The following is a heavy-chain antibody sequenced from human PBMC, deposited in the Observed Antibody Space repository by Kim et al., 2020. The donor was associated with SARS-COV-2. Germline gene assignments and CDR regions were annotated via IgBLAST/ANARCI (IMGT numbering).Heavy chain of an antibody. CDR2: INPNSGGT. Sequence: ASVKVSCKASGYTFTGYYMHWVRQAPGQGLEWMGWINPNSGGTNYAQKFQGRVTMTRDTSISTAYMELSRLRSDDTAVYYCARVDSSGYPGYYYYGMDVWGQGTTVTVSS. J-gene: IGHJ6*02. CDR3: ARVDSSGYPGYYYYGMDV. V-gene: IGHV1-2*02. D-gene: IGHD3-22*01. CDR1: GYTFTGYY.